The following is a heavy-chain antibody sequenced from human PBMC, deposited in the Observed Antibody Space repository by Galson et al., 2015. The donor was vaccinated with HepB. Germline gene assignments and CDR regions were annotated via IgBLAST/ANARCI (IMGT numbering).Heavy chain of an antibody. CDR3: ARGGGGYHYSWYFDL. CDR2: IFYSGST. V-gene: IGHV4-31*03. D-gene: IGHD5-12*01. J-gene: IGHJ2*01. Sequence: TLSLTCTVFGGSISSGGYYWNWIRQHPGKGLEWIGSIFYSGSTYYNPSLKSRVAISVDTSKKQFSLKLSSVTAADTAIYYCARGGGGYHYSWYFDLWGRGTLVTVSS. CDR1: GGSISSGGYY.